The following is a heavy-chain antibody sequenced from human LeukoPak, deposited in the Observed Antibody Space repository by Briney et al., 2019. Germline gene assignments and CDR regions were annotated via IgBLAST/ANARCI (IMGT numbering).Heavy chain of an antibody. J-gene: IGHJ3*02. CDR2: IRSDANNK. CDR1: GFNFRNYD. CDR3: ARAYYFDTTGHDSDALDI. Sequence: GGSLRLSCAASGFNFRNYDMHWGRQAPRKGLEWGASIRSDANNKYYADCVKGRFTISIDNANNTLFLQMNSMRAEDTAVYYCARAYYFDTTGHDSDALDIWGRGTMVTVSS. V-gene: IGHV3-33*01. D-gene: IGHD3-22*01.